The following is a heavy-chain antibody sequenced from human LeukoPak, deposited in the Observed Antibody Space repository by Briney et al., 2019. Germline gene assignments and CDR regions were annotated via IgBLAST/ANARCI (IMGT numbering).Heavy chain of an antibody. D-gene: IGHD3-3*01. CDR2: ISYDGRNK. CDR1: EFTFNNYG. J-gene: IGHJ4*02. Sequence: GKSLRLSCAASEFTFNNYGMHWVRQAPGKGLEWVAVISYDGRNKHYPDSVKGRFTISRDNSKNTLYLQMNSLRAEDTAVYYCARAGQWLLSFSYWGQGTLVTVSS. CDR3: ARAGQWLLSFSY. V-gene: IGHV3-30*03.